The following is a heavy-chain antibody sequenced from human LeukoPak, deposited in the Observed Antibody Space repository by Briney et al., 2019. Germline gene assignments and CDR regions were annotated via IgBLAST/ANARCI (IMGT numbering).Heavy chain of an antibody. CDR2: INPNSGGT. V-gene: IGHV1-2*02. CDR3: ARTEVYYYASSRRFDP. Sequence: ASVKVSCKASGYTFTGYYMHWVRQAPGQGGEGMGWINPNSGGTNYAQKFPGRVTMTRDPSISTAYIELSSLRSDDTAVYYCARTEVYYYASSRRFDPWGQGTLVTVSS. CDR1: GYTFTGYY. D-gene: IGHD3-22*01. J-gene: IGHJ5*02.